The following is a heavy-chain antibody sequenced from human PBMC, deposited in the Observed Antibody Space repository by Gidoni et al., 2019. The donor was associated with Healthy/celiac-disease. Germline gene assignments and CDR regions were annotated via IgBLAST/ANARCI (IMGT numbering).Heavy chain of an antibody. CDR1: GYTFTSYG. Sequence: QVQLVQSGAEVKKPGASVKVSCKASGYTFTSYGISWVRQAPGQGLEWMGWISAYNGNTNYAQKLQGRVTMTTDTSTSTAYMELRSLRSDDTAVYYCARVGDYYDSSGYYSVDYYYYGMDVWGQGTTVTVSS. D-gene: IGHD3-22*01. CDR3: ARVGDYYDSSGYYSVDYYYYGMDV. J-gene: IGHJ6*02. CDR2: ISAYNGNT. V-gene: IGHV1-18*01.